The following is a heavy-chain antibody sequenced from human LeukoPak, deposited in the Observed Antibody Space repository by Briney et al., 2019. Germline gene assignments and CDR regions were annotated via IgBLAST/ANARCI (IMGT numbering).Heavy chain of an antibody. V-gene: IGHV4-4*07. D-gene: IGHD6-25*01. Sequence: SETLSLTCTVSGGSISSYYWTWIRQSAGKGLEWIGRINTSGSTNYNPSLRSRVTMSVNTSKDQFSLNLTSVTAADTAVYSCAREGGDPRWLDPWGQGTLVTVSS. CDR3: AREGGDPRWLDP. CDR1: GGSISSYY. J-gene: IGHJ5*02. CDR2: INTSGST.